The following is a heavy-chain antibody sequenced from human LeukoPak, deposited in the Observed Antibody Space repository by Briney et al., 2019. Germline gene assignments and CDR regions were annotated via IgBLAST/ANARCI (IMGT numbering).Heavy chain of an antibody. CDR3: AKDALNIVVVPAAIPDYGMDV. CDR1: GFTFSSYG. CDR2: ISYDGSNK. D-gene: IGHD2-2*02. Sequence: GGSLRLSCAASGFTFSSYGMHWVRQAPGKGLEWVAVISYDGSNKYYADSVKGRFTISSDNSKNTLYLQMNSLRAEDTAVYYCAKDALNIVVVPAAIPDYGMDVWGQGTTVTVSS. J-gene: IGHJ6*02. V-gene: IGHV3-30*18.